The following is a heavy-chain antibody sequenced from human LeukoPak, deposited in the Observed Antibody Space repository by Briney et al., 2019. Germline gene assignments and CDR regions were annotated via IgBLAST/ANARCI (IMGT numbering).Heavy chain of an antibody. D-gene: IGHD2-15*01. CDR2: IYYTGST. J-gene: IGHJ4*02. Sequence: SETLSLTCTVSGGSISSYYWSWIRQPPGQELEYIGYIYYTGSTNYNPSLKSRVTISVDTSKNQFSLKLTSVTAADTAVYYCARRIPRSAYLDYWGQGTLVTVSS. V-gene: IGHV4-59*01. CDR1: GGSISSYY. CDR3: ARRIPRSAYLDY.